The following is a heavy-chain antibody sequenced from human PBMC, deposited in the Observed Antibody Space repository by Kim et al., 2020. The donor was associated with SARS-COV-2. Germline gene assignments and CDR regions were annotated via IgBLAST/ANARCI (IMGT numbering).Heavy chain of an antibody. CDR1: GFTFSSYE. D-gene: IGHD2-2*01. CDR2: ISSSGSTI. Sequence: GGSLRLSCAASGFTFSSYEMNWVRQAPGKGLEWVSYISSSGSTIYYADSVKGRFTISRDNAKNSLYLQMNSLRAEDTAVYYCARDGLVGDCSSTSCPRTIRFDPWGQGTLVTVSS. J-gene: IGHJ5*02. V-gene: IGHV3-48*03. CDR3: ARDGLVGDCSSTSCPRTIRFDP.